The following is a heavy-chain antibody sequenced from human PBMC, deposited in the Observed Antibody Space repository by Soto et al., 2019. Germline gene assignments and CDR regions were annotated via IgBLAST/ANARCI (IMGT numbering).Heavy chain of an antibody. CDR2: IRSKSYGGTT. Sequence: PGGSLRLSCRGSGFIFDEYAMTWVRQAPGKGLEWVGFIRSKSYGGTTEYAASVKGRFTISRDDSKTIAYLQINSLKTEDTAVYFCARLDYYDRSGSYSGMDVWGQGTTVTVSS. J-gene: IGHJ6*02. V-gene: IGHV3-49*04. D-gene: IGHD3-22*01. CDR1: GFIFDEYA. CDR3: ARLDYYDRSGSYSGMDV.